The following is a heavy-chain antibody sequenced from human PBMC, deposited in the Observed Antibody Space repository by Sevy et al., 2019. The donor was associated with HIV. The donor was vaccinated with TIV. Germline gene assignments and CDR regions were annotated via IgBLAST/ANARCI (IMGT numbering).Heavy chain of an antibody. CDR3: TTDHRRDGIVVVPFEY. Sequence: GGSLRLSCAASGFSFSNAWMSWVRQAPGKGLEWVGRIRSKTGGGTTDFAAFAKGKFTISRDDSKDTLYLQMNSLETEDTAVYYCTTDHRRDGIVVVPFEYWGQGTLVTVSS. CDR2: IRSKTGGGTT. D-gene: IGHD3-22*01. V-gene: IGHV3-15*01. J-gene: IGHJ4*02. CDR1: GFSFSNAW.